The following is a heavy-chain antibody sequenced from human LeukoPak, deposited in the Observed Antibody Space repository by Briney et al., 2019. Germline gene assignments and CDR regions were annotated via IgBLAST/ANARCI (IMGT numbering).Heavy chain of an antibody. V-gene: IGHV3-48*03. J-gene: IGHJ5*02. D-gene: IGHD5/OR15-5a*01. CDR1: GFTFSSYE. CDR3: ARDLVSAQNNWFDP. Sequence: GGSLRLSCAASGFTFSSYEMNWVRQAPGKGLEWVSYISSSGSTIYYADSVKGRFTISRDNAKNSLYLHMNSLRAEDTAVYYCARDLVSAQNNWFDPWGQGTLVTVSS. CDR2: ISSSGSTI.